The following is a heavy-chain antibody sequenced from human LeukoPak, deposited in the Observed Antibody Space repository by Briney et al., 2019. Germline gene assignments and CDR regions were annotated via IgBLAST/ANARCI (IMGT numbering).Heavy chain of an antibody. Sequence: PGGSLRLSCVASGFTFATSWMTWVRQAPGKGLEWVSAISGSGGSTYYADSVKGRFTISRDNSKNTLYLQMNSLRAEDTAVYYCAKGDYDYVWGSYRYPPHFDYWGQGTLVTVSS. CDR3: AKGDYDYVWGSYRYPPHFDY. V-gene: IGHV3-23*01. D-gene: IGHD3-16*02. J-gene: IGHJ4*02. CDR2: ISGSGGST. CDR1: GFTFATSW.